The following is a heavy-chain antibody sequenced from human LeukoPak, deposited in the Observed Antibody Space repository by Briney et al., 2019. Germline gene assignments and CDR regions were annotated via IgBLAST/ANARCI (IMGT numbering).Heavy chain of an antibody. CDR1: GGSISSYY. J-gene: IGHJ5*02. CDR2: IYTSGST. Sequence: SETLSLTCTVSGGSISSYYWSWIRQPAGKGLEWIGRIYTSGSTNSNPSLKSRVTMSVDTSKSQFSLKLSSVTAADTAVYYCARVKGYDLQRYNWFDPWGQGTLVTVSS. CDR3: ARVKGYDLQRYNWFDP. D-gene: IGHD5-12*01. V-gene: IGHV4-4*07.